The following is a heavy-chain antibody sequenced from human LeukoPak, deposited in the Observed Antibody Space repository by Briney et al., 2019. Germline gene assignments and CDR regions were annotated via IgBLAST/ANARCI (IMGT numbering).Heavy chain of an antibody. D-gene: IGHD3-22*01. CDR1: GGSISSNY. CDR2: IYYSGRT. Sequence: SETLSLTCTVSGGSISSNYWSWIRQPPGKGMEWIGYIYYSGRTNYNPSLKSRVTISVDTSKNQFSLKLSSVTAADTAVYYCARGGSMIIAWGQGTLVTVSS. V-gene: IGHV4-59*01. J-gene: IGHJ5*02. CDR3: ARGGSMIIA.